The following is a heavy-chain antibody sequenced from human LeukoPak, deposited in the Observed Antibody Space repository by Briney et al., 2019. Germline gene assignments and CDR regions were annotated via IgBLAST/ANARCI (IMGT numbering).Heavy chain of an antibody. V-gene: IGHV4-30-2*01. Sequence: SETLSLTCAVSGGSISSGDYSWSWIRQPPGKGLEWIGYIYHSGSTYYNPSLKSRVTISVDRSKNQFSLKLSSVTAADTAVYYCARAPLSSTSSAFDPWGQGTLVTVSS. CDR2: IYHSGST. D-gene: IGHD2-2*01. CDR1: GGSISSGDYS. J-gene: IGHJ5*02. CDR3: ARAPLSSTSSAFDP.